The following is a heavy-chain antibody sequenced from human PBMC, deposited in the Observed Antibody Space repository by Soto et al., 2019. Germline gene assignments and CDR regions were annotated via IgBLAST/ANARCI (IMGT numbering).Heavy chain of an antibody. J-gene: IGHJ5*02. CDR2: INRSGST. V-gene: IGHV4-34*01. CDR3: ARGGPPTKKINWFDP. Sequence: SETLSLTCAVYGGSFSGYYWSWIRQPPGKGLEWIGEINRSGSTNYNPSLKSRVTISVDTSKNQFSLKLSSVTAADTAVYYCARGGPPTKKINWFDPWGQGTLVTVSS. CDR1: GGSFSGYY.